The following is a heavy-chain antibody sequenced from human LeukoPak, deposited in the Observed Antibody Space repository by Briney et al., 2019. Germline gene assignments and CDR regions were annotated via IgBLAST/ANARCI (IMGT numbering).Heavy chain of an antibody. J-gene: IGHJ3*02. CDR2: IIPIFGTA. CDR1: GGTFSSYA. CDR3: AREPPDTAIWDHAFDI. V-gene: IGHV1-69*13. D-gene: IGHD5-18*01. Sequence: VASVKVSCKASGGTFSSYAISWVRQAPGQGLEWVGGIIPIFGTANYAQKLQGRVTITADESTSTAYMELSSLRSEDTAVYYCAREPPDTAIWDHAFDIWGQGTMVTVSS.